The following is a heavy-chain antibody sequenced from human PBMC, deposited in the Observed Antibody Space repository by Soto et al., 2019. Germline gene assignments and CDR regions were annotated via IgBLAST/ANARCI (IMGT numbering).Heavy chain of an antibody. Sequence: SETLSLTCTVSGGSISSSSYYWGWIRQPPGKGLEWIGSIYYSGSTYYNPSLKSRVTISVDTSKNQFSLKLSSVTAADTAVYYCARVKWGLPRVDYWGQGTLVTVSS. J-gene: IGHJ4*02. CDR2: IYYSGST. V-gene: IGHV4-39*01. D-gene: IGHD1-26*01. CDR1: GGSISSSSYY. CDR3: ARVKWGLPRVDY.